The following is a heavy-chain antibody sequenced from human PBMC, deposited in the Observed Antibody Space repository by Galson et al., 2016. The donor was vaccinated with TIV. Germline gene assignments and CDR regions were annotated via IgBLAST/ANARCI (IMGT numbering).Heavy chain of an antibody. Sequence: LRLSCAASGFTFSSWPMSWVRRAPGKGLEWVSAISASGGNTFYADSVKGRFTISRDNSKKTLYLQMDSLRAEDTAVYYCAKSFQYFYDNSGYFPYGFHIWGRGTMVTVSS. J-gene: IGHJ3*02. D-gene: IGHD3-22*01. CDR2: ISASGGNT. V-gene: IGHV3-23*01. CDR3: AKSFQYFYDNSGYFPYGFHI. CDR1: GFTFSSWP.